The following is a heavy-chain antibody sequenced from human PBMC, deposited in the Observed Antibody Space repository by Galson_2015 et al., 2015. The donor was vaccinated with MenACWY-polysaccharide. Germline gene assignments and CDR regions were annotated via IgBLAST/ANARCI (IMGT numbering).Heavy chain of an antibody. V-gene: IGHV1-69*13. CDR3: ARTYYDSSGYYGRVLDYYYYGMDV. J-gene: IGHJ6*02. Sequence: SVKVSCKASGGTFSSYAISWVRQAPGQGLEWMGGIIPIFGTANYAQKFQGRVTIIADESTSTAYMELSSLRSEDTAVYYCARTYYDSSGYYGRVLDYYYYGMDVWGQGTTVTVSS. CDR1: GGTFSSYA. CDR2: IIPIFGTA. D-gene: IGHD3-22*01.